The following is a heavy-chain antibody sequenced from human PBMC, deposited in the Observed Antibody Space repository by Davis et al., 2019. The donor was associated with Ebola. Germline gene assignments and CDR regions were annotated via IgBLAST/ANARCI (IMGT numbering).Heavy chain of an antibody. Sequence: GESLKISCAASGFTFSSYSMNWVRQAPGKGLEWVSSISSSSSYIYYADSVKGRFTISRDNAKNSLYLQMNSLRDEDTAVYYCARPIMITFGGVIVQDYYGMDVWGQGTTVTVSS. V-gene: IGHV3-21*01. CDR1: GFTFSSYS. CDR3: ARPIMITFGGVIVQDYYGMDV. D-gene: IGHD3-16*02. CDR2: ISSSSSYI. J-gene: IGHJ6*02.